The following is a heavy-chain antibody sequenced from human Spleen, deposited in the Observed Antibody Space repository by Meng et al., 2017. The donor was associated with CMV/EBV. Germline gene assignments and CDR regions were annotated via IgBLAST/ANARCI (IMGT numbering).Heavy chain of an antibody. CDR2: INPNSGGT. Sequence: SGYTFAGYYMHWVRQAPGQGLEWMGWINPNSGGTHYAQKFQGRVTMTGDTSISTAYMELRRLRSDDTAVYYCARDITNSWTDDWFDPWGQGTLVTVSS. J-gene: IGHJ5*02. V-gene: IGHV1-2*02. CDR3: ARDITNSWTDDWFDP. D-gene: IGHD3/OR15-3a*01. CDR1: GYTFAGYY.